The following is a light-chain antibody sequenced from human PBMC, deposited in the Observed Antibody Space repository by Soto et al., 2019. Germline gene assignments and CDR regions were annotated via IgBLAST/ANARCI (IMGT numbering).Light chain of an antibody. Sequence: EIVMKQSPATLSVSPGESATRACRASQSVSNNLTWYQQKPGQPPRLLIYGASTRATGVPGRFSGSGSGTEFTLTISSLQSEDFAVYYCQQYNDWWTFGQGTKVDIK. CDR3: QQYNDWWT. CDR1: QSVSNN. J-gene: IGKJ1*01. CDR2: GAS. V-gene: IGKV3-15*01.